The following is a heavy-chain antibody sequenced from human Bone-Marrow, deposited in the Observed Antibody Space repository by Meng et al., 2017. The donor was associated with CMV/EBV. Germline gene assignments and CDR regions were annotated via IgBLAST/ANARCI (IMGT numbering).Heavy chain of an antibody. CDR2: IDDLQIDA. D-gene: IGHD3-16*01. CDR1: GYIFRSYG. CDR3: ARGDRRNYFDY. V-gene: IGHV1-18*01. J-gene: IGHJ4*02. Sequence: SFRASGYIFRSYGINWVRQAPGRWLGWMGWIDDLQIDADYLGKVRGGVSLTTDPSSNTAYLDLRSLRSDDTAVNYCARGDRRNYFDYWGQGTLVTVSS.